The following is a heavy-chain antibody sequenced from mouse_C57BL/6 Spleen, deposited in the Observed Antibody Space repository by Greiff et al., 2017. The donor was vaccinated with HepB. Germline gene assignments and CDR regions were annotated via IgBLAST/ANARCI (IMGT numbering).Heavy chain of an antibody. CDR2: IYPGSGST. D-gene: IGHD2-4*01. Sequence: QVQLQQPGAELVKPGASVKMSCKASGYTFTSYWITWVKQRPGQGLEWIGDIYPGSGSTNYNEKFKSKATLTVDTSSSTAYMQLSSLTSEDSAVYYGARGVYCDYYGVFAYWGQGTLVTVAA. V-gene: IGHV1-55*01. CDR3: ARGVYCDYYGVFAY. CDR1: GYTFTSYW. J-gene: IGHJ3*01.